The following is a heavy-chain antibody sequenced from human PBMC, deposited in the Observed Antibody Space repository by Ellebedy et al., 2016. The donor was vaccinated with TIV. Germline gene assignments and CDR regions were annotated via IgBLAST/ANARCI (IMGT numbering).Heavy chain of an antibody. CDR1: GGSLSSDY. D-gene: IGHD6-19*01. CDR2: INHSGST. CDR3: ARAFQYSSGWAFDY. J-gene: IGHJ4*02. Sequence: MPSETLSLTCAVHGGSLSSDYWSWIRQSPEKGLEWIGEINHSGSTSYNPSLKSRVSISVDTPKKQFSLKLSSVTPADTAVYYCARAFQYSSGWAFDYWGQGTLVTVSS. V-gene: IGHV4-34*01.